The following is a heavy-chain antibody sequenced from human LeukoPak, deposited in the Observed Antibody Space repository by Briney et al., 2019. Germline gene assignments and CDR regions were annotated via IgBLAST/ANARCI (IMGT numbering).Heavy chain of an antibody. J-gene: IGHJ4*02. Sequence: PGGSLRLSCAASGFTISNSGMHWVRQAPGKGLEWVAVISYDGRNKYYTDSVKGRFTISRDNSKNTVYLRMNSLRAEDTAVYYCAKDHSIAAAGYYFDYWGQGTLVTVSS. D-gene: IGHD6-25*01. CDR1: GFTISNSG. V-gene: IGHV3-30*18. CDR2: ISYDGRNK. CDR3: AKDHSIAAAGYYFDY.